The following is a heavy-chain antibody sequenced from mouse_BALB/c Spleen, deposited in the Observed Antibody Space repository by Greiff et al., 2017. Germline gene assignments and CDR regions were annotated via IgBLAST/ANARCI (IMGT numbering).Heavy chain of an antibody. V-gene: IGHV14-3*02. J-gene: IGHJ2*01. CDR3: ARLLLRSYFDY. CDR1: GFNIKDTY. CDR2: LDPANGNT. D-gene: IGHD1-1*01. Sequence: EVQLQQSGAELVKPGASVKLSCTASGFNIKDTYMPWVKQRPEQGLEWIGRLDPANGNTKYDPKFQGKATITADTSSNPAYLQLSSLTSEDTAVYYCARLLLRSYFDYWGQGTTRTVSS.